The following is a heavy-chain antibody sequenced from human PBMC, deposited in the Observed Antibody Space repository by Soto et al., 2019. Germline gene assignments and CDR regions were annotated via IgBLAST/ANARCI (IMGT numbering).Heavy chain of an antibody. V-gene: IGHV4-34*01. D-gene: IGHD3-16*01. J-gene: IGHJ5*02. CDR1: GGSFSGYY. Sequence: SETLSLTCAVYGGSFSGYYWTWIRQPPGKGLEWIGEINHSGTINFNPSLKSRLTISLDTSKKHFSLKLSSVTAADTAVYYCAREGGPSNWFDPWGQGTLVTVSS. CDR3: AREGGPSNWFDP. CDR2: INHSGTI.